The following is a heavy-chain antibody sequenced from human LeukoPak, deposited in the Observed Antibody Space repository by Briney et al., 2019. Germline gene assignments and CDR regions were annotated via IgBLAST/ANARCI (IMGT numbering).Heavy chain of an antibody. CDR1: GYSFTSYY. J-gene: IGHJ5*02. CDR3: AREARAGNWFDP. CDR2: INPDSGGT. Sequence: ASVKVSCKASGYSFTSYYIHWVRQSPGQGLEWMGWINPDSGGTNYAQKFQGRVTMTRDTSISTVCMDLSMLRSDDTAMYYCAREARAGNWFDPWGQGTLVIVSS. V-gene: IGHV1-2*02.